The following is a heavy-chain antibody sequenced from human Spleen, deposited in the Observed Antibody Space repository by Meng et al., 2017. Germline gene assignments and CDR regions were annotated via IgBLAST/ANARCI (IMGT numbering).Heavy chain of an antibody. CDR1: GFTFSSYW. Sequence: EVQLVESGGGLAQPGGSLRLSCAASGFTFSSYWMHWVRQVPGKGLVWVSRINPDGSSTSYADSVKGRFTISRDNAKNTLYLQMTSLRAEDTAVYYCSKDYTGSDDYWGQGTLVTVSS. D-gene: IGHD5-12*01. CDR2: INPDGSST. CDR3: SKDYTGSDDY. V-gene: IGHV3-74*01. J-gene: IGHJ4*02.